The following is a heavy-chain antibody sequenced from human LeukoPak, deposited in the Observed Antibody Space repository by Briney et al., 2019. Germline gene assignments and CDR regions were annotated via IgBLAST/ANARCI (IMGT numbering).Heavy chain of an antibody. V-gene: IGHV4-34*01. D-gene: IGHD1-7*01. CDR2: INHSGST. CDR1: GGSFSGYY. J-gene: IGHJ4*02. Sequence: PSETLSLTCAVYGGSFSGYYWSWIRQPPGKGLEWIGEINHSGSTNYDPSLKSRVTISVDTSKNQFSLKLSSVTAADTAVYYCARDQVTGTTLRPSHWGQGTLVTVSS. CDR3: ARDQVTGTTLRPSH.